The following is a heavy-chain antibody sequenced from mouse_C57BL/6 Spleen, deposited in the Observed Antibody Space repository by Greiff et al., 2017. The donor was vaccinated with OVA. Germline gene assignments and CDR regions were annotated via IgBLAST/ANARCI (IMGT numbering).Heavy chain of an antibody. V-gene: IGHV5-4*01. Sequence: EVQLVESGGGLVKPGGSLKLSCAASGFTFSSYAMSWVRQTPEKRLEWVATISDGGSYTYYPDNVKGRFTISRDNAKNNLYLQMSHLKSEDTAMYYCARDPNHFDYWGQGTTLTVSS. CDR2: ISDGGSYT. J-gene: IGHJ2*01. CDR3: ARDPNHFDY. CDR1: GFTFSSYA.